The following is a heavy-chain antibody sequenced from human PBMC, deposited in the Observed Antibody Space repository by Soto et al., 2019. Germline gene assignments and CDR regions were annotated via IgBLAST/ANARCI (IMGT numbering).Heavy chain of an antibody. V-gene: IGHV3-49*04. J-gene: IGHJ6*02. Sequence: GGSLRLSCTASGFTFGDYAMSWVRQAPGKGLEWVGFIRSKAYGGTTEYAASVKVRFTISRDDSKSIAYLQMNSLKTADTAVYYCPRDPTATDYGDFEGYSYGTDVVCQGTTVKVSS. D-gene: IGHD4-17*01. CDR2: IRSKAYGGTT. CDR1: GFTFGDYA. CDR3: PRDPTATDYGDFEGYSYGTDV.